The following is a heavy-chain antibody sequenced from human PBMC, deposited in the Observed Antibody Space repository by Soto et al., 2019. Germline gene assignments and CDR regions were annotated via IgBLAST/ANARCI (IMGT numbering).Heavy chain of an antibody. V-gene: IGHV3-13*01. CDR1: AFSFANYD. J-gene: IGHJ4*02. CDR3: TRGIYFGYPLPHCYFDT. CDR2: IGMAADT. Sequence: GGSLRLSCVASAFSFANYDMHWVRQVTGRGLEWVSGIGMAADTYYSSSVKGRFIISRENAKDSLFLQMNSLTPDDTAVYYCTRGIYFGYPLPHCYFDTWGQGTLVTAPQ. D-gene: IGHD2-21*01.